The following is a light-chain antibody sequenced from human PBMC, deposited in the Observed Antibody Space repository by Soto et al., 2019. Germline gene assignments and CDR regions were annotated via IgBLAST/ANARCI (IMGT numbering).Light chain of an antibody. CDR2: GAS. CDR1: QSVSSS. J-gene: IGKJ1*01. CDR3: QQYNNWWT. Sequence: EIVMTQSPATLSVSPGERATLSCRASQSVSSSLAWYQQKPGQAPRLLIYGASTRATGIPARFSGSGSGTEFTLTISSLQSEDFADYYCQQYNNWWTFGQGTKLEIK. V-gene: IGKV3-15*01.